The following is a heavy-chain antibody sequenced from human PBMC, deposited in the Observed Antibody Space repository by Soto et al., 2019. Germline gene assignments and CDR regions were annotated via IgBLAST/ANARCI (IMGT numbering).Heavy chain of an antibody. CDR1: GFTFSSYG. V-gene: IGHV3-30*18. CDR2: ISYAGSNK. Sequence: QVQLVESGGGVVQPGRSLRLSCAASGFTFSSYGMHWVRQAPGKGLGWVAVISYAGSNKYYADSVKGRFTISRDNSKNTLYLQMNSLRAEDTAVYYCAKDRSMIVVVSLFDYWGQGTLVTVSS. D-gene: IGHD3-22*01. J-gene: IGHJ4*02. CDR3: AKDRSMIVVVSLFDY.